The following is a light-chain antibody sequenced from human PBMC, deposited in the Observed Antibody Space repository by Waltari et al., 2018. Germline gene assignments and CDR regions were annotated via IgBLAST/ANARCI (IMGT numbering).Light chain of an antibody. J-gene: IGKJ1*01. Sequence: DIQRTQSPSTLSASVGDRGTITCRASQSISSWVAWYQQKPGKAPKLLIYKASSLESGVPSRFSGSGSGTEFTLTISSLQPADFATYYCPQYNSYSGTFGQGTKVEIK. CDR3: PQYNSYSGT. CDR1: QSISSW. V-gene: IGKV1-5*03. CDR2: KAS.